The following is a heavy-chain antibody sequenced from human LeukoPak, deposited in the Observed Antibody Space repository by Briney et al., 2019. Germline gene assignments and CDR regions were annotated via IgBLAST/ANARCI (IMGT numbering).Heavy chain of an antibody. V-gene: IGHV3-21*01. Sequence: PGGSLRLSCAASGFTFSTNSMNWVRQAPGKGLEWVASISSSGSYIYYPESLKGRFTVSRDNARNSVYLQMSSLRIEDTAVYYCARDVARDISCYTDWGQGTLVTVSS. CDR2: ISSSGSYI. J-gene: IGHJ4*02. D-gene: IGHD2-2*02. CDR3: ARDVARDISCYTD. CDR1: GFTFSTNS.